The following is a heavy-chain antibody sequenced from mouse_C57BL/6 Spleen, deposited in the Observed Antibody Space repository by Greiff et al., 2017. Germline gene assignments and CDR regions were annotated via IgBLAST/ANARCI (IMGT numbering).Heavy chain of an antibody. CDR1: GYTFTSYW. Sequence: VQLQQPGAELVKPGASVKLSCKASGYTFTSYWMHWVKQRPGQGLEWIGMIHPNSGSTNYNEKFKSKATLTVDKSSSTAYMQLSSLTSEDSAVYYCAKGDYDEEAWFAYWGQGTLVTVSA. CDR3: AKGDYDEEAWFAY. V-gene: IGHV1-64*01. D-gene: IGHD2-4*01. J-gene: IGHJ3*01. CDR2: IHPNSGST.